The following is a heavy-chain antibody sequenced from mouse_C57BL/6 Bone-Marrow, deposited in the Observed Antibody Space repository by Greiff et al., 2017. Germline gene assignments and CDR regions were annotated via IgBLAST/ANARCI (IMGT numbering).Heavy chain of an antibody. Sequence: LVESGPELVKPGASVKISCKASGYSFTDYNMNWVKQSNGKSLEWIGVINPNYGTTSYNQKFKGKATLTVDQSASTSYMQLNSLTSEDSAVYYCARGYDYDYAMDYWGQGTSVTVSS. D-gene: IGHD2-4*01. J-gene: IGHJ4*01. CDR2: INPNYGTT. CDR1: GYSFTDYN. CDR3: ARGYDYDYAMDY. V-gene: IGHV1-39*01.